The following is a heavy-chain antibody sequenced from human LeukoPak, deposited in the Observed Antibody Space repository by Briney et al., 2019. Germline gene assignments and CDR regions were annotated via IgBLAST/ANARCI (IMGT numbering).Heavy chain of an antibody. CDR3: ARDYTEGITWYYYFDY. J-gene: IGHJ4*02. CDR1: GFTLSSYS. V-gene: IGHV3-23*01. CDR2: LSVGGGDT. D-gene: IGHD3-16*01. Sequence: GGSLRLSCAASGFTLSSYSMSWVRQAPGKGLECVAALSVGGGDTYYADSVKGRFTISRDISKSTLYLQMNGLRAEDTATYYCARDYTEGITWYYYFDYWGQGTLVSVSS.